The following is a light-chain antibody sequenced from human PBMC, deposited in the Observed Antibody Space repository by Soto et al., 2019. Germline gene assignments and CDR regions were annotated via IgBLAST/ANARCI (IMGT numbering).Light chain of an antibody. J-gene: IGKJ1*01. CDR3: QQYNSYSEA. CDR2: KAS. Sequence: DITMTQSPSSLSASVGDRVTIPCRASQTISSWLAWYQQKPGKAPKLLIYKASTLKSGVPSRFSGSGSGTEFTLTISSLQPDDFATYYCQQYNSYSEAFGQGTKVDI. CDR1: QTISSW. V-gene: IGKV1-5*03.